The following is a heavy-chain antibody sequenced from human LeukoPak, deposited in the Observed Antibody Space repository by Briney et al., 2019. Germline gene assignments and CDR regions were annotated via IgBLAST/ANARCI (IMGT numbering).Heavy chain of an antibody. CDR1: GGSISSGGYS. CDR3: AREKITMVRGVISGAFDI. J-gene: IGHJ3*02. D-gene: IGHD3-10*01. CDR2: IYHSGST. V-gene: IGHV4-30-2*01. Sequence: PSETLSLTCAVSGGSISSGGYSWSWIRQPPGKGLEWIGYIYHSGSTYYNPSLKSRVTISVDRSKNQFSLKLSSVTAADTAVYYCAREKITMVRGVISGAFDIWGQGTMVTVSS.